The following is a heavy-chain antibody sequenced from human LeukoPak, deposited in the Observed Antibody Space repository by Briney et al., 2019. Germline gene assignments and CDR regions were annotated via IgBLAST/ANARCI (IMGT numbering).Heavy chain of an antibody. CDR2: IRYDGSNT. D-gene: IGHD3-22*01. J-gene: IGHJ4*02. V-gene: IGHV3-30*02. CDR1: GFTFSSYW. Sequence: GGSLRLSCAASGFTFSSYWMIWVRQAPGKGLEWVAFIRYDGSNTYYADSVKGRFTISRDNSKNTLYVQMNSLRAEDTAVYYCARYDSGASFDYWGQGTLVTISS. CDR3: ARYDSGASFDY.